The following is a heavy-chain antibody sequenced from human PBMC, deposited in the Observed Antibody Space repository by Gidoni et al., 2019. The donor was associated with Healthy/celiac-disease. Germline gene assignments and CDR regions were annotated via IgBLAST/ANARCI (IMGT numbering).Heavy chain of an antibody. D-gene: IGHD2-15*01. J-gene: IGHJ4*02. CDR3: AKLLGYCSGGSCLYYFDY. CDR2: ISGSGGST. Sequence: EVQLLESGGGLVQPGGSLRLSCAASGVTFSSYAMSWVRQAPGKGLEWVSAISGSGGSTYYADSVKGRFTISRDNSKNTLYLQMNSLRAEDTAVYYCAKLLGYCSGGSCLYYFDYWGQGTLVTVSS. V-gene: IGHV3-23*01. CDR1: GVTFSSYA.